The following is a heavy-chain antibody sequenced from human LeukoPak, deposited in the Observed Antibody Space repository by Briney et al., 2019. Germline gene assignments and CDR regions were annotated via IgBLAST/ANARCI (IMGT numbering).Heavy chain of an antibody. CDR3: AKGVRYLDWWILDY. V-gene: IGHV3-7*01. CDR2: IKQDGSEK. CDR1: GFTFSSYW. J-gene: IGHJ4*02. Sequence: PGGSLRLSCAASGFTFSSYWMSWVRQAPGKGLEWVANIKQDGSEKYYVDSVKGRFTISRDNAKNSLYLQMNSLRAEDTAVYYCAKGVRYLDWWILDYWGQGTLVPVSS. D-gene: IGHD3-9*01.